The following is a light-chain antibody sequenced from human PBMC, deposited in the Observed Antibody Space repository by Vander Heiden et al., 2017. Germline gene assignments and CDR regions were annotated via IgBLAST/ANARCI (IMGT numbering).Light chain of an antibody. Sequence: IQLTQSQSSLSASVGNRVTITCRVSQGISCSFAWYQQKPGKVPKLLISPASTLQSGVPSRFSGSGSGTGFTLTISILQPEDVATYYCQKYNSAPLTFGGGTKVEI. CDR1: QGISCS. CDR2: PAS. J-gene: IGKJ4*01. CDR3: QKYNSAPLT. V-gene: IGKV1-27*01.